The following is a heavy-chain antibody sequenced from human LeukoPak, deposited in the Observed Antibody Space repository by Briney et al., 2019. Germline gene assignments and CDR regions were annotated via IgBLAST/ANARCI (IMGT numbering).Heavy chain of an antibody. V-gene: IGHV4-4*07. CDR3: AREGASLYAFDI. J-gene: IGHJ3*02. Sequence: SETLSLTCTDPGGSISSYYWSWIRQPAGKGLEWIGRIYTSGSTNYNPSLKSRVTMSVDTSKNQFSLKLSSVTAADTAVYYCAREGASLYAFDIWGQGTMVTVSS. CDR2: IYTSGST. CDR1: GGSISSYY.